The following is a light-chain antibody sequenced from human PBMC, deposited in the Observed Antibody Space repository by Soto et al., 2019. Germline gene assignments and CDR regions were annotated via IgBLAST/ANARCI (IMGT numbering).Light chain of an antibody. CDR3: QRHNSYSLT. V-gene: IGKV1-5*01. CDR1: QSIRHY. Sequence: DIQMTQSPPTLSASVGDRVTITCRASQSIRHYLAWYQQMPGKAPKLLIYGASSLQSGVPSRFSGSGSGTEFSLSIGSLQRDDFATYFCQRHNSYSLTFGQGTKVEIK. J-gene: IGKJ1*01. CDR2: GAS.